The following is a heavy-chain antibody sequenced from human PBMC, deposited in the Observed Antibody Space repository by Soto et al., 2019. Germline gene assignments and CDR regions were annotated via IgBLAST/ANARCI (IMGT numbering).Heavy chain of an antibody. Sequence: SSGSYYWVWIRQPPGRGLEWVATIAHDGSEKFYVDSVKGRFTISRDNTKNSLYLQMNSLRAEDTALYSCAREYNAHFDYWGQGTMFTVSS. CDR2: IAHDGSEK. V-gene: IGHV3-7*01. CDR3: AREYNAHFDY. J-gene: IGHJ4*02. D-gene: IGHD1-20*01. CDR1: SSGSYY.